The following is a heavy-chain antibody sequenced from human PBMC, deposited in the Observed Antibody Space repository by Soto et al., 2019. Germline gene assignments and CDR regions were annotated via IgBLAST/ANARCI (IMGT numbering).Heavy chain of an antibody. CDR2: IIPIFGTA. V-gene: IGHV1-69*01. CDR3: ARWVYRRSSFILYYYYGMDV. Sequence: SVKVSCKASGGTFSSYAISWVRHAPGQGLEWMGGIIPIFGTANYAQKFQGRVTITADESTSTAYMELSSLRSEDTAVYYCARWVYRRSSFILYYYYGMDVWGQGTTVTVSS. J-gene: IGHJ6*02. D-gene: IGHD6-6*01. CDR1: GGTFSSYA.